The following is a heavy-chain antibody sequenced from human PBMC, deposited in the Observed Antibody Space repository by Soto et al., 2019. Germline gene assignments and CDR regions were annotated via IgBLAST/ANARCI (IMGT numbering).Heavy chain of an antibody. CDR3: ARGVTEGVDY. CDR2: MQPSSGRT. Sequence: ASVKVSCKASGYSFTSLDINWVRQTTGQGLEWMGWMQPSSGRTGYAQKFQGRVTMTRDTSINTAYMELSSLTSDDTAFYYCARGVTEGVDYWGQGTLVTVSS. V-gene: IGHV1-8*01. J-gene: IGHJ4*02. CDR1: GYSFTSLD. D-gene: IGHD1-26*01.